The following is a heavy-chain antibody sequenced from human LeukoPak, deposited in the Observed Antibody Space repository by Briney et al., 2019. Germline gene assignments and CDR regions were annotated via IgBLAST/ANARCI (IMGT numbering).Heavy chain of an antibody. V-gene: IGHV1-69*13. Sequence: ASVKVSCKASGGTFSSHAISWVRQAPGQGLEWMGGIIPIFGTANYAQKFQGRVTITAVESMSTAYMELSSLRSEDTAVYYCARGGLAETTVVTPYNYWGQGTLVTVSS. D-gene: IGHD4-23*01. CDR3: ARGGLAETTVVTPYNY. CDR2: IIPIFGTA. J-gene: IGHJ4*02. CDR1: GGTFSSHA.